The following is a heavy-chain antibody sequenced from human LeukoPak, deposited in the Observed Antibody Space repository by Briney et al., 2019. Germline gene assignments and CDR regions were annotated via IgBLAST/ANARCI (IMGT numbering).Heavy chain of an antibody. D-gene: IGHD1/OR15-1a*01. Sequence: GGSLRLSCAASGFTFSTYEMNWVRQASGKGLEWLSYIIGDGTTTQYADSVRDRFTISRDNDKNSLYLQMNSLRADDTAVYYCVRDRGGTYSGDNLFDPWGQGTLVTVSS. CDR3: VRDRGGTYSGDNLFDP. CDR2: IIGDGTTT. J-gene: IGHJ5*02. V-gene: IGHV3-48*03. CDR1: GFTFSTYE.